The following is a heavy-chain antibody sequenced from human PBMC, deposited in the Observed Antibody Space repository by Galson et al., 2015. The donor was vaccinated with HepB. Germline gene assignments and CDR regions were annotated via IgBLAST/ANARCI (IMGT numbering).Heavy chain of an antibody. Sequence: SLRLSCAASGFTFSSCGMHWVRQAPGKGLEWVAVISYEGSNKYYADSVKGRFTISRDDSKNTLYLQMNSLRAEDTAVYYCAKELDASNYFDYWGQGTLVTVSS. V-gene: IGHV3-30*18. D-gene: IGHD2-2*01. CDR2: ISYEGSNK. J-gene: IGHJ4*02. CDR3: AKELDASNYFDY. CDR1: GFTFSSCG.